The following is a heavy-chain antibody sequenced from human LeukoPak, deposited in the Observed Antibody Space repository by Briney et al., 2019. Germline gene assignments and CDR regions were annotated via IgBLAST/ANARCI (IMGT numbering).Heavy chain of an antibody. J-gene: IGHJ5*02. D-gene: IGHD6-13*01. V-gene: IGHV1-2*02. CDR3: ARVYSSSWYVYWFDP. Sequence: ASVKVSCKASGYTFTSYGISWVRQAPGQGLEWMGWINPNSGGTNYAQKFQGRVTMTRDTSISTAYMELSRLRSDDTAVYYCARVYSSSWYVYWFDPWGQGTLVTVSS. CDR1: GYTFTSYG. CDR2: INPNSGGT.